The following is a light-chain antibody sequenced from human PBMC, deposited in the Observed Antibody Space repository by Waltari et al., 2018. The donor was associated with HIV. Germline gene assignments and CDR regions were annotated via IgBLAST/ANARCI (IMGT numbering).Light chain of an antibody. Sequence: ENVLTQSPVTLSLSPGERATLSCRPRQSLSNSYVAWYQKRPGQLPRLRLYGGFHRASGVSERFSGSGSGTDFTRTIKRLEPEDFAIDYCQHQGGSPVPFGPGTRVDIK. V-gene: IGKV3-20*01. CDR3: QHQGGSPVP. CDR1: QSLSNSY. CDR2: GGF. J-gene: IGKJ3*01.